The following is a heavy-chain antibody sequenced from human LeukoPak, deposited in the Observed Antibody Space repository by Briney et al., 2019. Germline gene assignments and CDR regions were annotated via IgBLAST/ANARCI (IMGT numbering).Heavy chain of an antibody. V-gene: IGHV3-23*01. CDR2: ILGSAENT. Sequence: GGSLRLSCAASGFSFSGFAMSWVRQAPGEGLEWVSTILGSAENTLYADSVKGRFTISRDNSKNTLYLQMNSLRAEDTAVYYCAKGDRVMVGAQGDYFDYWGQGTLVTVSS. D-gene: IGHD1-26*01. J-gene: IGHJ4*02. CDR1: GFSFSGFA. CDR3: AKGDRVMVGAQGDYFDY.